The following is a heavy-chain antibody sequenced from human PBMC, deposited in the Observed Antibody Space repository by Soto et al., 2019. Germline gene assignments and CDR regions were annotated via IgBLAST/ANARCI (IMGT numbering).Heavy chain of an antibody. J-gene: IGHJ4*02. Sequence: PGGSLRLSCGASGFTFGTYGMGWVRQSPGKGLEWVSTITGGNTYYAASVKGRFTISRDNSKNTLYLQMSSLRAEDTALYYCAKDKERGGYDSDFDSWDQGTLVTVSS. CDR3: AKDKERGGYDSDFDS. D-gene: IGHD3-3*01. CDR2: ITGGNT. V-gene: IGHV3-23*01. CDR1: GFTFGTYG.